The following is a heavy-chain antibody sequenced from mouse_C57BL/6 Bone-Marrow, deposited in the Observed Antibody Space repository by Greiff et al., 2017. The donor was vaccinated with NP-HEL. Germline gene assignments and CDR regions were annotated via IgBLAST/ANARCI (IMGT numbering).Heavy chain of an antibody. Sequence: VQLQQSGAELVRPGASVKLSCTASGFNIKDDYMHWVKQRPEQGLEWIGWIDPENGDTEYASKFQGKATITADTSSNTAYLQLSSLTSEDTAVDYCTTDYSVAYWGQGTLVTVSA. J-gene: IGHJ3*01. CDR1: GFNIKDDY. D-gene: IGHD2-12*01. CDR2: IDPENGDT. V-gene: IGHV14-4*01. CDR3: TTDYSVAY.